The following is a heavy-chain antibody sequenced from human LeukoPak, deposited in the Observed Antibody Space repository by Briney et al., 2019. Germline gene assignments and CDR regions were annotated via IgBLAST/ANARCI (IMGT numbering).Heavy chain of an antibody. CDR1: GGSISSSSYY. Sequence: SETLSLTCTVSGGSISSSSYYWGWIRQPPGKGLEWIGSIYYSGSTYYNPSLKSRVTISVDTSKNQFSLKLSSVTAADTAVYYCARHSDDYGDYTSWFDPWGQGTLVTVSS. J-gene: IGHJ5*02. V-gene: IGHV4-39*01. D-gene: IGHD4-17*01. CDR2: IYYSGST. CDR3: ARHSDDYGDYTSWFDP.